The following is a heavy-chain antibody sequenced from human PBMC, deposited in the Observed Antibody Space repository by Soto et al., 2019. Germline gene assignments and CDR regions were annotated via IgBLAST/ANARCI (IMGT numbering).Heavy chain of an antibody. CDR3: ARAETVAADFDY. Sequence: ASVKVSCKASGYTFTGYAMHWVRQAPGQRLEWMGWINAGNGNTKYSQKFQGRVTITRDTSASTAYMELSSLRSEDTAVYYCARAETVAADFDYWGQGTLVTVS. CDR1: GYTFTGYA. CDR2: INAGNGNT. J-gene: IGHJ4*02. D-gene: IGHD6-19*01. V-gene: IGHV1-3*01.